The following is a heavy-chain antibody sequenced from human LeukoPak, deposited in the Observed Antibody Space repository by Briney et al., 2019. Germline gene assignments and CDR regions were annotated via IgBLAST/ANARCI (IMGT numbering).Heavy chain of an antibody. V-gene: IGHV4-34*01. J-gene: IGHJ4*02. CDR3: ARGARWELLAAYFDY. D-gene: IGHD1-26*01. CDR2: INHSGST. Sequence: SETLSLTCAVYGGSFSGYYWSWIRQPPGKGLEWIGEINHSGSTNYNPSLKSRVTISVDTSKNQFSLKLSSVTAADTAVYYCARGARWELLAAYFDYWGQGTLVTVSS. CDR1: GGSFSGYY.